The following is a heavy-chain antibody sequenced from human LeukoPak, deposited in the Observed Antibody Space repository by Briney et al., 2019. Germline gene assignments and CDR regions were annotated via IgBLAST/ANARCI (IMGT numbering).Heavy chain of an antibody. J-gene: IGHJ3*02. CDR3: ARYDEAGTFGAFDI. CDR1: GFTFSSYE. D-gene: IGHD6-19*01. V-gene: IGHV3-48*03. CDR2: ISSSGSTI. Sequence: GGSLRLSCAASGFTFSSYEMNWVRQAPGKGLEWVSYISSSGSTIYYADSVKGRFTISRDNAKNSLYLQMNSLRAEDTAVYYCARYDEAGTFGAFDIWGQGTMVTVSS.